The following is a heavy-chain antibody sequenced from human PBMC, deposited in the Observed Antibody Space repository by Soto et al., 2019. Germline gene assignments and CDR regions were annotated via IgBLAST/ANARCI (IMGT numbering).Heavy chain of an antibody. CDR1: GGSFSGYY. Sequence: SETLSLTCAVYGGSFSGYYWSWIRQPPGKGLEWIGEINHSGSTNYNPSLKSRVTISVDTSKNQFSLKLSSVTAADTAVYYCARGSSPLDIALAYWGQGTLVTGS. V-gene: IGHV4-34*01. D-gene: IGHD5-12*01. CDR2: INHSGST. CDR3: ARGSSPLDIALAY. J-gene: IGHJ4*02.